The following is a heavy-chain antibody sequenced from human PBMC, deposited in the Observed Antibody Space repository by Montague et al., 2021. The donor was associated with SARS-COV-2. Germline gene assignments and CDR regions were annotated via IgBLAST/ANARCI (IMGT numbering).Heavy chain of an antibody. CDR3: ARDRRWNDFSALDI. J-gene: IGHJ3*02. D-gene: IGHD1-1*01. Sequence: SKTLSLTCNVSGGSIRSYYWSWIRQPPGEALEWLASINSRVNSYHNPSLKSRVFISIDPSKNQFNLELSSVTPADTAVYYCARDRRWNDFSALDIWGQGTVVTVSS. CDR2: INSRVNS. V-gene: IGHV4-59*01. CDR1: GGSIRSYY.